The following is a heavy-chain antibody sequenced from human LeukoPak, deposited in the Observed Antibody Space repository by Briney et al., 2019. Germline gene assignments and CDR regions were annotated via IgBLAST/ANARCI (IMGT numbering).Heavy chain of an antibody. Sequence: SETLSLTCTVSGGSISSYYWSWIRQPPGKGLEWIGYISYTGDTNYIPSFKSRVTISVDTSENQFSLKLSSATTADTAVYYCVRVTTGTIDYWGQGTLVTVS. CDR3: VRVTTGTIDY. CDR2: ISYTGDT. V-gene: IGHV4-59*01. CDR1: GGSISSYY. J-gene: IGHJ4*02. D-gene: IGHD1-1*01.